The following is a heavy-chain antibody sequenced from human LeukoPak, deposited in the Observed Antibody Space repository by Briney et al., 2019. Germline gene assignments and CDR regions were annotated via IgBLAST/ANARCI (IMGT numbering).Heavy chain of an antibody. Sequence: GGSLRLSCAASGFTFSSYTMNWVRQAPGKGLEWVSIISSGSSYIHYADSVKGRFTISRDNAKNSLYLQMNSLRAEDTAVYYCAHGAMYQLDYWGQGTLVTVSS. D-gene: IGHD2-2*01. CDR3: AHGAMYQLDY. J-gene: IGHJ4*02. CDR2: ISSGSSYI. V-gene: IGHV3-21*04. CDR1: GFTFSSYT.